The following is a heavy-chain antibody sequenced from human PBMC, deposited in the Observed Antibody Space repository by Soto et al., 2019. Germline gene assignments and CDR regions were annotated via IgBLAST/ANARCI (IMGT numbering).Heavy chain of an antibody. CDR1: GASISSIRSY. Sequence: PSDTLSLTCPVSGASISSIRSYWDCVRHPPGKGLQWIVSFYYTGGSYSTYYNPSLKSRVTISVDTSKSQFSLNLRSVTAADTAVYYCASPRQGNYDFLSGYYALDYWGQGTLVTVS. CDR2: FYYTGGS. CDR3: ASPRQGNYDFLSGYYALDY. J-gene: IGHJ4*02. V-gene: IGHV4-39*01. D-gene: IGHD3-3*01.